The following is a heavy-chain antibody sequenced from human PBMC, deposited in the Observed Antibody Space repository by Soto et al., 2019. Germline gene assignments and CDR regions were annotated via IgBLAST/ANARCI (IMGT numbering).Heavy chain of an antibody. D-gene: IGHD1-26*01. J-gene: IGHJ4*01. CDR2: NYSGGST. Sequence: SCAASGFTFSSYGMNWVRQAPGKGLEWVSVNYSGGSTYYADSVKGRFTISRHNSKNTLCLQMNSLRAEDTAVYYCVRQYSGSYTRYFDYWGLGILVTVSS. CDR3: VRQYSGSYTRYFDY. CDR1: GFTFSSYG. V-gene: IGHV3-53*04.